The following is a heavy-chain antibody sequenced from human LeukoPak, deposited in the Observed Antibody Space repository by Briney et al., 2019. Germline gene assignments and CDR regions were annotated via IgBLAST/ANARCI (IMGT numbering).Heavy chain of an antibody. J-gene: IGHJ4*02. Sequence: GGSLRLSCAASGFTFSSYAMHWVRQAPGKGLEWVAFISYDEGNKFYADSVKGRFTISRDNSKNTLYLQMNSLKTDDTALYYCTTRVRYCGGDCYPLDYWGQGTLVTVSS. CDR2: ISYDEGNK. CDR3: TTRVRYCGGDCYPLDY. D-gene: IGHD2-21*02. CDR1: GFTFSSYA. V-gene: IGHV3-30-3*01.